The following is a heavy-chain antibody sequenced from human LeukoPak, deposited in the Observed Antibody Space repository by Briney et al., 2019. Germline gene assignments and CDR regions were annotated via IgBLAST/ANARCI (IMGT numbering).Heavy chain of an antibody. CDR2: ISSSGYTI. CDR3: VVVSYCAVDCYDY. V-gene: IGHV3-48*03. D-gene: IGHD2-21*01. Sequence: GGSLRLSCAASGFTFNSYEMNWVRQAPGKGLEWVSYISSSGYTIHYADSVKGRFTISRDNAKNSLYLQMNSLRAEDTAVYFCVVVSYCAVDCYDYWGQGTLVTVSS. CDR1: GFTFNSYE. J-gene: IGHJ4*02.